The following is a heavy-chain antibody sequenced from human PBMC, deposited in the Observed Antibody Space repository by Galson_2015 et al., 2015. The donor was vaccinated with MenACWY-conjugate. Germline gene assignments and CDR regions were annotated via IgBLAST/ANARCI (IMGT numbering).Heavy chain of an antibody. D-gene: IGHD2-8*01. Sequence: SLRLSCAASGFSFSDSAMHWVRQASGKGLEWVGRIRSKRNNYATTYAASVQGRFTISRDESERTEYLHMNSLKTEDTAIYYCTRQSPLNFDYWGQGVLVTV. V-gene: IGHV3-73*01. CDR3: TRQSPLNFDY. CDR2: IRSKRNNYAT. J-gene: IGHJ4*02. CDR1: GFSFSDSA.